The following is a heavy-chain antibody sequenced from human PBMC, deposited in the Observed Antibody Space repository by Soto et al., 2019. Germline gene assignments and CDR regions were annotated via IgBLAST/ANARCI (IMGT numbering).Heavy chain of an antibody. CDR2: ISAYNGNT. Sequence: GASVKVSCKASGYTFTSYGISWVRQAPGQGLEWMGWISAYNGNTNYAQKLQGRVTMTTDTSTSTAYMELRSLRSDDTAVYYCARDPETTVTTYFDYWGQGTLVTVSS. CDR3: ARDPETTVTTYFDY. CDR1: GYTFTSYG. J-gene: IGHJ4*02. V-gene: IGHV1-18*01. D-gene: IGHD4-17*01.